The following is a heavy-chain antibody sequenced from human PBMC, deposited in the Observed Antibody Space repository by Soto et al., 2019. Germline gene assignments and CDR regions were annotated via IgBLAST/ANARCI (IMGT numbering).Heavy chain of an antibody. CDR2: IYFTGAT. Sequence: QVQLQESGPGLVQPSQTLSLTCSVSGGSISSGTSYWTWIRQHPGEGLEWIGHIYFTGATYSNPSLRSRLTMSVDTSKNQFALKLTSVTAADTAPYYCATIPRRGYSYGIDYWGQGTLVTVSP. CDR3: ATIPRRGYSYGIDY. V-gene: IGHV4-31*03. J-gene: IGHJ4*02. D-gene: IGHD2-21*02. CDR1: GGSISSGTSY.